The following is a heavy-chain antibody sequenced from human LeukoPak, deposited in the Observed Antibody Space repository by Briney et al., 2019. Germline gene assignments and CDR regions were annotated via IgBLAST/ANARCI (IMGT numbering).Heavy chain of an antibody. Sequence: GESLKISCKGSGYSFTSYWIGWVRQMPGKGLEWMGIIYPDDSDTRYSPSFQGQVTISADKSISTAYLQWSSLKASDTTMYYCARALAHYYGSGSYYNVGAFDIWGQGTMVTVSS. V-gene: IGHV5-51*01. J-gene: IGHJ3*02. D-gene: IGHD3-10*01. CDR2: IYPDDSDT. CDR1: GYSFTSYW. CDR3: ARALAHYYGSGSYYNVGAFDI.